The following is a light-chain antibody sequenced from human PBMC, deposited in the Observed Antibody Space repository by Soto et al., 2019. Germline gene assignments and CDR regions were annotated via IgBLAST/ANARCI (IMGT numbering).Light chain of an antibody. Sequence: QLVLTQPPSVSGAPGQRVTISCTGSSSNIGAGYDVHWYQQVPGTAPKLLIYGNNNRPSGVSNRFSGSKSGNTASLTISGLQAEDEADYYCSSYTSSSTYVIFGGGTKLTVL. CDR1: SSNIGAGYD. V-gene: IGLV1-40*01. J-gene: IGLJ2*01. CDR3: SSYTSSSTYVI. CDR2: GNN.